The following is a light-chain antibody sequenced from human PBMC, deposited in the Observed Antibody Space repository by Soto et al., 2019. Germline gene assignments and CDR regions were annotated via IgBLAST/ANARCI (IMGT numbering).Light chain of an antibody. CDR1: QSVSSY. V-gene: IGKV3-11*01. J-gene: IGKJ4*01. Sequence: EIVLTHAPATLSLYPGERATLSCRASQSVSSYLAWYQQKPGQAPRLLIYDASNRATGIPARFSGSGSGTDFTLTISSLEPEDFAVYYCQQRSNWPLTFGGGTKVDIK. CDR2: DAS. CDR3: QQRSNWPLT.